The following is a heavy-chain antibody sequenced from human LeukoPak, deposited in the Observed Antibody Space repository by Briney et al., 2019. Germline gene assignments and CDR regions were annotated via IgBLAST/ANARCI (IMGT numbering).Heavy chain of an antibody. CDR2: ISSSSSTI. J-gene: IGHJ4*02. V-gene: IGHV3-48*01. CDR1: GFTFSSYS. D-gene: IGHD3-22*01. Sequence: GGSLRLSCAASGFTFSSYSMNWVRQAPGKGLEWVSYISSSSSTIYYADSVKGRFTISRDNAKNSLYLQMNSLRAEDTAVYYCARDSSHESELYYYDSSGYYYLYYFDYWGQGTLVTVSS. CDR3: ARDSSHESELYYYDSSGYYYLYYFDY.